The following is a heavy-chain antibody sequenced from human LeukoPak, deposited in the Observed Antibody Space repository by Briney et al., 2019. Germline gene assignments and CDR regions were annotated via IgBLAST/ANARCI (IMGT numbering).Heavy chain of an antibody. CDR3: AKATDTYGYLFDQ. CDR2: ISASTTTT. Sequence: GGSLRLSCAASGFTFSRYEMNWVRQAPGKGLERVSYISASTTTTYYGDSVKGRFTISRDNAKNSLHLQMSSLRDEDTAIYYCAKATDTYGYLFDQWGQGTLVTVSS. V-gene: IGHV3-48*03. CDR1: GFTFSRYE. J-gene: IGHJ4*02. D-gene: IGHD5-18*01.